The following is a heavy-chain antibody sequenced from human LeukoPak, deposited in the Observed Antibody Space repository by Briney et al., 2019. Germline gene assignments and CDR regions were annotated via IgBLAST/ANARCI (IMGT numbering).Heavy chain of an antibody. J-gene: IGHJ4*02. CDR3: SKSVGGIGFSYGSGSAYYFDY. D-gene: IGHD3-10*01. V-gene: IGHV3-49*03. CDR2: IRSKAYGGTT. Sequence: GGSLRLSCTASGFTFDDYAMSWFRQAPGKGLAWVGFIRSKAYGGTTEYAASVKGRFTISRDDSKSIAYLQMNSLKTEDTAVYYCSKSVGGIGFSYGSGSAYYFDYWGRGTLVTVSS. CDR1: GFTFDDYA.